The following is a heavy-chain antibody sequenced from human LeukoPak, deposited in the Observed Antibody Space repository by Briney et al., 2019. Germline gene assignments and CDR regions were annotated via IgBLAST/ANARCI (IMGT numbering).Heavy chain of an antibody. V-gene: IGHV1-69*13. J-gene: IGHJ3*02. CDR2: IIPIFGTA. Sequence: ASVKVSCKASGGTFSSYAISWVRQVPGQGLEWMGGIIPIFGTANYAQKFQGRVTITADESTSTAYMELSSLRSKDTAVYYCARGGIVVVVAAFDIWGQGTMVTVSS. CDR1: GGTFSSYA. D-gene: IGHD2-15*01. CDR3: ARGGIVVVVAAFDI.